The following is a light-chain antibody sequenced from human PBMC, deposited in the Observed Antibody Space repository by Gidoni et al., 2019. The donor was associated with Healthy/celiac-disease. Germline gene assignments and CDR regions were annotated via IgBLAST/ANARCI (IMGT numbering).Light chain of an antibody. CDR1: QSISSY. CDR2: AAS. J-gene: IGKJ3*01. Sequence: DIKMTQSPASMAASVGDSVTITCRARQSISSYVNWYQQKPGKAPKLLSYAASSLQSGVPSRCSGSGSGTDFTLTISRLQPEDSATYYRQQSYSTPCTFGPGTKVDIK. V-gene: IGKV1-39*01. CDR3: QQSYSTPCT.